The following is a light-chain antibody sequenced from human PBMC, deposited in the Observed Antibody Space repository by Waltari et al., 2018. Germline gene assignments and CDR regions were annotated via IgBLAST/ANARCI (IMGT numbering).Light chain of an antibody. V-gene: IGLV2-23*02. CDR1: SSDVGTYNL. Sequence: QSALTPPASVSGSPGQSITISCTGTSSDVGTYNLVSWYQQHPGKAPKLMIYEVTKRPSGVSNRFSGSKSGNTASLTISGLQAEDEADYCCCSYAGSTTHVIFGGGTKLTVL. J-gene: IGLJ2*01. CDR3: CSYAGSTTHVI. CDR2: EVT.